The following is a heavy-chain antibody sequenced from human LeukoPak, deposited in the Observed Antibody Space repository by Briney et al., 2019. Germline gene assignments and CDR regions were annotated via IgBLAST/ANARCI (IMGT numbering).Heavy chain of an antibody. CDR1: GFTFSSYE. CDR3: AKDFYDFWSGYFGGLADS. V-gene: IGHV3-48*03. CDR2: ISSSGSTI. J-gene: IGHJ4*02. D-gene: IGHD3-3*01. Sequence: PGGSLRLSCAASGFTFSSYEMNWVRQAPGKGLEWVSYISSSGSTIYYADSVKGRFTISRDNSKNTLYMQLNSLRAEDTAVYYCAKDFYDFWSGYFGGLADSWGQGTLVTVSS.